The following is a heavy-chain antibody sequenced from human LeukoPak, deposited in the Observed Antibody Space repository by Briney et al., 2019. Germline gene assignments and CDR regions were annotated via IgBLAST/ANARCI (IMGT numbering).Heavy chain of an antibody. Sequence: GGSLRLSCAASGFTFSSYAMHWVRQAPGKGLEWVAVISYDGSNKYYADSVKGRFTISRDNSKNTLYLQMNSLRAEDTAVYYCATPTPWSGPMAFDIWGQGTMVTVSS. CDR3: ATPTPWSGPMAFDI. CDR2: ISYDGSNK. J-gene: IGHJ3*02. V-gene: IGHV3-30*04. CDR1: GFTFSSYA. D-gene: IGHD4-17*01.